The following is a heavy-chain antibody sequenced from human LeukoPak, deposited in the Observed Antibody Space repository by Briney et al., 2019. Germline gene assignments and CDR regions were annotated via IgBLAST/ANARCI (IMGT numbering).Heavy chain of an antibody. CDR1: GFTFSSYV. CDR2: ISFPGSFE. Sequence: PGGSLSLSCAASGFTFSSYVMHWVRQAPGKGLEWVAVISFPGSFEYYADSVKGRFTISADSSKSTLFLQMSSLRDEDTAVYYCAREGPLVGAKIGAFDIWGQGTMVTVSS. J-gene: IGHJ3*02. V-gene: IGHV3-30*14. D-gene: IGHD1-26*01. CDR3: AREGPLVGAKIGAFDI.